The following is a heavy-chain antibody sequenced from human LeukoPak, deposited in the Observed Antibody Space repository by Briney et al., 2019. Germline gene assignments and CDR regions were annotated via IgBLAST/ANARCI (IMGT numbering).Heavy chain of an antibody. CDR1: GGSISGYY. J-gene: IGHJ4*02. Sequence: SETLSLTCTVSGGSISGYYWSWIRQPPGKGLEWIGYMYYSGSTKYNPSLKSRVTISVDTSKNQFSLKLSSVTAADTAVYYCARVRDMVATIDYWGQGTLVTVSS. V-gene: IGHV4-59*12. D-gene: IGHD5-12*01. CDR3: ARVRDMVATIDY. CDR2: MYYSGST.